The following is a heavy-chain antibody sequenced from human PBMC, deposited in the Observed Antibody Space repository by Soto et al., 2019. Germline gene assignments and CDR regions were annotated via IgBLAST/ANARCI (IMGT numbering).Heavy chain of an antibody. J-gene: IGHJ6*02. CDR1: GFTFSSYA. Sequence: GGSLRLSCSASGFTFSSYAMHWVRQAPGKGLEYVSAISSNGGSTYYADSVKGRFTISRDNSKNTLYLQMSSLRAGDTAVYYCVKDYSLSGYDFVGYYYYYGMDVWGQGTTVTVSS. V-gene: IGHV3-64D*08. D-gene: IGHD5-12*01. CDR2: ISSNGGST. CDR3: VKDYSLSGYDFVGYYYYYGMDV.